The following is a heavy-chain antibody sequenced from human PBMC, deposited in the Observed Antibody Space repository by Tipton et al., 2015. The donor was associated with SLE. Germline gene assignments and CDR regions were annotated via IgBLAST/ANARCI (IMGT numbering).Heavy chain of an antibody. CDR3: ARELRCLDY. Sequence: TLSLTCTVSGGSISSHYWSWIRQPPGKGLEWIGYIYYSGSTNYNPSLKSRVTISVDTSKNQFSLKLSSVTAADTAVYHCARELRCLDYWGQGTLVTVSS. CDR2: IYYSGST. D-gene: IGHD4-17*01. J-gene: IGHJ4*02. V-gene: IGHV4-59*11. CDR1: GGSISSHY.